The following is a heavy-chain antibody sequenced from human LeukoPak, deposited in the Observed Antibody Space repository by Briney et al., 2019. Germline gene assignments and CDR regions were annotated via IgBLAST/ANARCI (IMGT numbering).Heavy chain of an antibody. J-gene: IGHJ6*02. CDR2: IYYSGST. CDR1: GGSISSYY. V-gene: IGHV4-59*08. Sequence: TPSETLSLTCTVSGGSISSYYWSWIRQPPGKGLEWFGYIYYSGSTNYNPSLKSRVTISVDTSKNQFSLKLSSVTAADTAVYYCARLGTLYYYYRMDVWGQGTTVTVSS. CDR3: ARLGTLYYYYRMDV. D-gene: IGHD3-10*01.